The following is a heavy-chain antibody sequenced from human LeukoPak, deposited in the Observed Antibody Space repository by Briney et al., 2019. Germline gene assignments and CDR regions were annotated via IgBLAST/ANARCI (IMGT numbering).Heavy chain of an antibody. D-gene: IGHD3-22*01. J-gene: IGHJ4*02. CDR3: ARGTHSWAYDSSVDY. CDR1: GGSISSGSYY. V-gene: IGHV4-61*01. Sequence: PSETLSLTCTVSGGSISSGSYYWSWIRQPPGKGLEWIGYIYYSGSTNYNPSLKSRVTISVDTSKNQFSLKLSSVTAADTAVYYCARGTHSWAYDSSVDYWGQGTLVTVSS. CDR2: IYYSGST.